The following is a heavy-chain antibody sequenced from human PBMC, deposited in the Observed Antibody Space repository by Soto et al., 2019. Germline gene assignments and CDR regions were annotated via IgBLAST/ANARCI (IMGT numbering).Heavy chain of an antibody. V-gene: IGHV1-69*13. CDR3: ARGVPNVKRYYYGSGSQKYYYYGMDV. CDR2: IIPIFGTA. D-gene: IGHD3-10*01. CDR1: GGTFSSYA. Sequence: SVKVSCKASGGTFSSYAISWVRQAPGQGLEWMGGIIPIFGTANYAQKFQGRVTITADESTSTAYMELSSLRSEDTAVYYCARGVPNVKRYYYGSGSQKYYYYGMDVWGQGTPVTVSS. J-gene: IGHJ6*02.